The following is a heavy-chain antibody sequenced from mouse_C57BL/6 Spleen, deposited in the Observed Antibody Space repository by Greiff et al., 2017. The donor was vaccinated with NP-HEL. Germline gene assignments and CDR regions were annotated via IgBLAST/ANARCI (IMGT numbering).Heavy chain of an antibody. CDR3: ARWELGRDYFDY. D-gene: IGHD4-1*01. J-gene: IGHJ2*01. CDR1: GYTFTSYW. Sequence: QVQLQQPGAELVVPGASVKLSCKASGYTFTSYWMHWVKQRPGQGLEWIGEIDPSDSYTNYNQKFKGKSTLTVDKSSSTAYMQLSSLTSEDSAVYYCARWELGRDYFDYWGQGTTLTVSS. V-gene: IGHV1-69*01. CDR2: IDPSDSYT.